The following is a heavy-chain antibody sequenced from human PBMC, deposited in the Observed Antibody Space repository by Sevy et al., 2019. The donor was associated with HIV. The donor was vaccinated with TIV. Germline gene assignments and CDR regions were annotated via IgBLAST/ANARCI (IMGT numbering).Heavy chain of an antibody. D-gene: IGHD7-27*01. V-gene: IGHV4-59*08. CDR2: IYYSGNT. CDR3: ASGTGAYYFDY. J-gene: IGHJ4*02. CDR1: GGSISSYY. Sequence: SETLSLTCTVSGGSISSYYWSWIRQPPGKGLEWIGYIYYSGNTNSNPPLKSRVTIPVDTSQNQFSLKLSSVTAADTGVYYCASGTGAYYFDYWGQGTLVTVSS.